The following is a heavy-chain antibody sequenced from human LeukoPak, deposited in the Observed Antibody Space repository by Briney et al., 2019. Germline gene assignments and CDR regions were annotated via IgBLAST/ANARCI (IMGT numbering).Heavy chain of an antibody. CDR3: ARGRYQLLYSWFDP. V-gene: IGHV4-59*01. CDR2: IYYSGST. CDR1: GVSISIYY. J-gene: IGHJ5*02. Sequence: NPSGTLSLTCTVSGVSISIYYWSWIRQPPGKGLEWIGYIYYSGSTNYNPSLKSRVTISVDTSKNQFSLKLSSVTAADTAVYYCARGRYQLLYSWFDPWGQGTLVTVSS. D-gene: IGHD2-2*02.